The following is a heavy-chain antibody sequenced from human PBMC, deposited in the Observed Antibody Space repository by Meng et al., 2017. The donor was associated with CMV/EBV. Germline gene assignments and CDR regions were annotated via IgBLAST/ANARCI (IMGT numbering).Heavy chain of an antibody. CDR2: LTWNSGVI. CDR1: GFIFDDYA. Sequence: SLKISCAASGFIFDDYAMHWVRQAPGKGLAWVSGLTWNSGVIAYADSVKGRFFISRDNANNSLYLSMNSLRAEDTAMYYCAKDIVKLEQQLDYDGFDIWGQGTMVTVSS. CDR3: AKDIVKLEQQLDYDGFDI. J-gene: IGHJ3*02. V-gene: IGHV3-9*01. D-gene: IGHD6-13*01.